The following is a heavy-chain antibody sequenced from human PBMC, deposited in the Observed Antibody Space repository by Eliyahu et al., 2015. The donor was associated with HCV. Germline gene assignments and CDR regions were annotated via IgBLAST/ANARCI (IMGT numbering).Heavy chain of an antibody. J-gene: IGHJ5*02. CDR1: GFTFDXYA. CDR3: AKDDYYDSSGYFEFDP. V-gene: IGHV3-9*01. Sequence: EVQLVESGGGLVQPGRSLRLSCAASGFTFDXYAMHWVRQAPGKGLEWVSGISWNSGSIGYADSVKGRFTISRDNAKNSLYLQMNSLRAEDTALYYCAKDDYYDSSGYFEFDPWGQGTLVTVSS. CDR2: ISWNSGSI. D-gene: IGHD3-22*01.